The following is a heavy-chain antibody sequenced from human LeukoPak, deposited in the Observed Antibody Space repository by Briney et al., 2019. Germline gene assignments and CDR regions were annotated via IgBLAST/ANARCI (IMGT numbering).Heavy chain of an antibody. Sequence: GGSLRLSCAASGFAFSASGMHWVRQAPGKGLDWVAFIRYDGSNKYYADSVKGRFTISRDNSKNTLYLQMNSLRAEDTAVYYCAREGGSGQTEDYWGQGTLVTVSS. CDR3: AREGGSGQTEDY. CDR2: IRYDGSNK. J-gene: IGHJ4*02. D-gene: IGHD6-19*01. V-gene: IGHV3-30*02. CDR1: GFAFSASG.